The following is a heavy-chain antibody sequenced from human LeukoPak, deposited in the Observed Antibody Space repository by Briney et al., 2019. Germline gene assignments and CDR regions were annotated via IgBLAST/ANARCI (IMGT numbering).Heavy chain of an antibody. CDR2: MSYDGSKK. Sequence: PEGSLRLSCAASGFTFSTYAMNWVRQAPGKGLEWVAVMSYDGSKKYYADSVKGRFTISRDNSKNTLYLQMNSLRAEDTAVYYCAREKKSSTSMDYWGQGTLVTVST. D-gene: IGHD2-2*01. CDR1: GFTFSTYA. J-gene: IGHJ4*02. V-gene: IGHV3-30-3*01. CDR3: AREKKSSTSMDY.